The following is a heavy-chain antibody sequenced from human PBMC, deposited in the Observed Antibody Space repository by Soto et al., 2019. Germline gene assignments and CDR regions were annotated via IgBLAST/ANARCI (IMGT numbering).Heavy chain of an antibody. J-gene: IGHJ3*02. Sequence: QVQLVESGGGVVQPGRSLRLSCAASGFTFSSYGMHWVRQAPGKGLEWVAVISYDGSNKYYADSVKGRFTNSRDNSKNKLDLQMNSLRAEDTAVYYCAKTWGDAFDIWGQGTMVTVSS. D-gene: IGHD1-26*01. CDR3: AKTWGDAFDI. CDR1: GFTFSSYG. V-gene: IGHV3-30*18. CDR2: ISYDGSNK.